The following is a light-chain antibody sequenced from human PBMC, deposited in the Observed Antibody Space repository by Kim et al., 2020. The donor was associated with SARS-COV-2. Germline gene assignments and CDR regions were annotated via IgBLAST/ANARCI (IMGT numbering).Light chain of an antibody. CDR2: GAS. CDR1: QSVNTN. Sequence: EIVMTQSPATLSVSPGERVTLSCRASQSVNTNLFWYQQKPGQAPRVLIYGASSRATGVPARFSGSGSGTQFTLTISSQQSEDFAIYYCQQYNAWPRTFGQGTKVDIK. J-gene: IGKJ1*01. V-gene: IGKV3-15*01. CDR3: QQYNAWPRT.